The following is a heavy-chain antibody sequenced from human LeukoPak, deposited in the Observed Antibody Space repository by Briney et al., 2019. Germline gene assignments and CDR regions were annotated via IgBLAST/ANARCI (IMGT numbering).Heavy chain of an antibody. Sequence: QTGGSLRLSCLASEFTLSSYIMHWVRQAPGKGLEYVSAISNNGGSTYYADSVKGRFTISRDNSKNTLYLQMNSLRPEDTAVYYCVRSVTTLSDFHNWGQGTLVTVSS. V-gene: IGHV3-64D*09. CDR1: EFTLSSYI. D-gene: IGHD4-17*01. CDR3: VRSVTTLSDFHN. CDR2: ISNNGGST. J-gene: IGHJ4*02.